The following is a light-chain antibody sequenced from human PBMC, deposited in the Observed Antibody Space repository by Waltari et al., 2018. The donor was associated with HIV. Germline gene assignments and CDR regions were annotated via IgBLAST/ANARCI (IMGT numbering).Light chain of an antibody. CDR2: EVS. V-gene: IGLV2-14*01. CDR3: SSVANSVTLSVL. J-gene: IGLJ3*02. CDR1: SSDIGYYNY. Sequence: QFALTQPASVSGSPGQSITIPCSGTSSDIGYYNYVSWYQQPPGKAPKLLIYEVSNRPSGISNRFSGSKSGNTASLTISALQAEDEADYFCSSVANSVTLSVLFGGGTKLTVL.